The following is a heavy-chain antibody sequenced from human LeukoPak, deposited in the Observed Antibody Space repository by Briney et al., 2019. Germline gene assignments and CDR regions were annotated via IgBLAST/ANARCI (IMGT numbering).Heavy chain of an antibody. Sequence: SETLSLTCTVSGVSISSGSYYWRWLRQPAGKGLESIERIYTSGTPNYNASHKMRITISLDTSENHFSLKLSSVTDADTAVYYCARVTTGGYYNYWGQGTLVTVSS. J-gene: IGHJ4*02. CDR2: IYTSGTP. D-gene: IGHD3-22*01. CDR1: GVSISSGSYY. V-gene: IGHV4-61*02. CDR3: ARVTTGGYYNY.